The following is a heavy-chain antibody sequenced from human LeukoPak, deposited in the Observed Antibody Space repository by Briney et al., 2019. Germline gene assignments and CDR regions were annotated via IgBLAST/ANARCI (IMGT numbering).Heavy chain of an antibody. CDR2: IDHSEST. CDR1: GYSISSGYY. CDR3: ARADTYDSSGFYY. J-gene: IGHJ4*02. Sequence: SETLSLTCTVSGYSISSGYYWGWIRQPPGKGLEWIGSIDHSESTYYNPSLKSRVTISVDTSKNQFSLKLSSVTAADTAVYYCARADTYDSSGFYYWGQGTLVTVSS. D-gene: IGHD3-22*01. V-gene: IGHV4-38-2*02.